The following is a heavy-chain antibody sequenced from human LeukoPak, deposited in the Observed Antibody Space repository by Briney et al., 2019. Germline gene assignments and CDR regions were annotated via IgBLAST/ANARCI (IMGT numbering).Heavy chain of an antibody. Sequence: ASVKVSCKASGYTFTEHFIHWVRQAPGQGLQYMGWIHPASANTVYAQMFHGRVTLTRDTPGTTTYMELSGLRSDDTAVYYCARDLRPANLWGQGTLVTVSS. CDR1: GYTFTEHF. V-gene: IGHV1-2*02. J-gene: IGHJ4*02. CDR3: ARDLRPANL. CDR2: IHPASANT. D-gene: IGHD1-7*01.